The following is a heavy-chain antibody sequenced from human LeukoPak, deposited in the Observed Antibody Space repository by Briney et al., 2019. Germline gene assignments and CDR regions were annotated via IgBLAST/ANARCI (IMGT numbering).Heavy chain of an antibody. CDR2: INPNSGGT. V-gene: IGHV1-2*02. D-gene: IGHD6-19*01. Sequence: ASVKVSCKASGYTFTVYYMHWVRQAPGQGLEWMGWINPNSGGTNYAQKFQGRVTMTRDTSISTAYMELSRLRSDDTAVYYCARDRSSGWYYFDYWGQGTLVTVSS. J-gene: IGHJ4*02. CDR3: ARDRSSGWYYFDY. CDR1: GYTFTVYY.